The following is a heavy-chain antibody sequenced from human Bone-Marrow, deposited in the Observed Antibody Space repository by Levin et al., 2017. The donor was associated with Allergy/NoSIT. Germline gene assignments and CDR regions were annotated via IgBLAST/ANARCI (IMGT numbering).Heavy chain of an antibody. CDR2: ISSGSAYI. D-gene: IGHD4-17*01. CDR1: GFSFSDYR. J-gene: IGHJ3*01. Sequence: GGSLRLSCVGSGFSFSDYRKNWVRQAPGKGLEWVSAISSGSAYIHYADSVKGRFIISRDNTKNSLHLQMNSPRHDDTAVYFCARSHADYSDAFDLWGQGTMVTVSP. V-gene: IGHV3-21*01. CDR3: ARSHADYSDAFDL.